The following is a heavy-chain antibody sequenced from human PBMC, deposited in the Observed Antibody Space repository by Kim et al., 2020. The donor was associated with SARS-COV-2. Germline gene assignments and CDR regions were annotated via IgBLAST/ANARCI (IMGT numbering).Heavy chain of an antibody. J-gene: IGHJ4*02. CDR3: ARGLGSGSYYGF. V-gene: IGHV4-34*01. CDR1: GGSFSGYY. CDR2: INHSGST. Sequence: SETLSLTCAVYGGSFSGYYWSWIRQPPGKGLEWIGEINHSGSTSYNPSLKSRVTISVDTSKNQFSLKLSSVTAADTAVYYCARGLGSGSYYGFWGQGTLVTFSS. D-gene: IGHD3-10*01.